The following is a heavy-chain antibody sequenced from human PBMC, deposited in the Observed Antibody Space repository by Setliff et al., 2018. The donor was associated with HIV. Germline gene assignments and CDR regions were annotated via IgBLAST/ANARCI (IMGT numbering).Heavy chain of an antibody. CDR2: IKQGGSEK. CDR3: ATNFLYDILTGYFPYQFDQ. CDR1: GFSFSSYW. D-gene: IGHD3-9*01. V-gene: IGHV3-7*01. J-gene: IGHJ4*02. Sequence: LRLSCAASGFSFSSYWMSWVRQAPGKGLEWVANIKQGGSEKYYVDSVRGRFTISRDNAKDSMFLQMNSLRGEDTAVYYCATNFLYDILTGYFPYQFDQWGQGTLVTVSS.